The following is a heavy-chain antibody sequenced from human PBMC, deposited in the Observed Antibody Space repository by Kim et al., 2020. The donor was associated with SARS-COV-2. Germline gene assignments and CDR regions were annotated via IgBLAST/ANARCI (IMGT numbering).Heavy chain of an antibody. CDR2: ISYDGSNK. J-gene: IGHJ4*02. Sequence: GGSLRLSCAASGFTFSSYGMHWVRQAPGKGLEWVAVISYDGSNKYYADSVKGRFTISRDNSKNTLYLQMNSLRPEDTAVYYCAKGRSIAVAGHFDYWGQGTLVTVSS. CDR3: AKGRSIAVAGHFDY. CDR1: GFTFSSYG. D-gene: IGHD6-19*01. V-gene: IGHV3-30*18.